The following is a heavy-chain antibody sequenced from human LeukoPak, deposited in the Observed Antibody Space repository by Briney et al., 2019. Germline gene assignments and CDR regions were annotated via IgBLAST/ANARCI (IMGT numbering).Heavy chain of an antibody. V-gene: IGHV4-38-2*01. CDR2: IYRDGTT. CDR3: ARGSGYPTAWSWFDP. Sequence: SETLSLTCAVSGYSITSGHYWGWIRQPPGKGLEWIGNIYRDGTTFYNPSLNGRVIIPVDTSKNHFYLKLESVDAADTAVYYCARGSGYPTAWSWFDPWGQGTLVSVSS. CDR1: GYSITSGHY. D-gene: IGHD3-9*01. J-gene: IGHJ5*02.